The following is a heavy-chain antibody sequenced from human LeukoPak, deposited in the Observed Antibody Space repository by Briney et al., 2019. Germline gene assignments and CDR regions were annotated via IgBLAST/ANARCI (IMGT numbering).Heavy chain of an antibody. CDR1: GFTFSNFD. D-gene: IGHD1-26*01. CDR2: ISGSGGAT. Sequence: GGSLRLSCAASGFTFSNFDMTWVRQAPGRGLEWVSGISGSGGATYSADSVKGRFTISRDNSKNTLYLQMNSLRAEDTAVYYCAKAPSSTTPIFMDVWGQGTTVTVSS. V-gene: IGHV3-23*01. J-gene: IGHJ6*02. CDR3: AKAPSSTTPIFMDV.